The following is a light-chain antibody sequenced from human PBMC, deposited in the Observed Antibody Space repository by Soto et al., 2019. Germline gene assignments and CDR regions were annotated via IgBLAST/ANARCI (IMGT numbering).Light chain of an antibody. CDR1: QSVNSN. V-gene: IGKV3-15*01. CDR3: QQYNNWPFT. CDR2: GAS. J-gene: IGKJ3*01. Sequence: EMVMTQNPATLSVSPGERATLSCRASQSVNSNLAWYQQKPGQAPRLLIYGASTRATGIPASFIGNGSGTEFTLTASSLQPEDFAVYYCQQYNNWPFTFGPGTKVDIK.